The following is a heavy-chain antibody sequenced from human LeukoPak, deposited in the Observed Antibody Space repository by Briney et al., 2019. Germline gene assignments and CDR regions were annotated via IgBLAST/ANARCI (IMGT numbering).Heavy chain of an antibody. CDR3: ASMGNGSYYSALDY. CDR2: INSDGSST. CDR1: GFTFSCYW. Sequence: GGSLRLSCAAAGFTFSCYWMHWVRQAPGNGLVLVSSINSDGSSTNYADSVKGRFTISRDNAKNTLYLQMNSLRGEDTAVYYCASMGNGSYYSALDYWGQGTLVTVSS. J-gene: IGHJ4*02. D-gene: IGHD1-26*01. V-gene: IGHV3-74*01.